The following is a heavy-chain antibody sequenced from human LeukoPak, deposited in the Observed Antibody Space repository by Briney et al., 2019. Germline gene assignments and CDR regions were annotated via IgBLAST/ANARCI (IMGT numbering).Heavy chain of an antibody. Sequence: GGSLRLSCAASGFIFSNYGMHWVRQAPGKGLEWVAVISYDGSDINYADSVKGRFTISRDNSKNTLFLQMSSLRVEDTALYYCARYSSIWNGLPDYWGQRTLVTVSS. CDR1: GFIFSNYG. V-gene: IGHV3-30*03. D-gene: IGHD6-13*01. J-gene: IGHJ4*02. CDR2: ISYDGSDI. CDR3: ARYSSIWNGLPDY.